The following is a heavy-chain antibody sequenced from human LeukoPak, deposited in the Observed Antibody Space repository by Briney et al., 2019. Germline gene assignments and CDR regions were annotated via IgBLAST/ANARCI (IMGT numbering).Heavy chain of an antibody. V-gene: IGHV4-34*01. J-gene: IGHJ4*02. CDR2: INHSGSA. CDR3: ARGQGTVTTH. CDR1: GGSFSGYY. D-gene: IGHD4-17*01. Sequence: ASETLSLTCAVYGGSFSGYYWSWIGQPPGKGLEWIGEINHSGSANYNPSLKSRVTISLDTSKNQFSLKLSSVTAADTAVYYCARGQGTVTTHWGQGTLVTVSS.